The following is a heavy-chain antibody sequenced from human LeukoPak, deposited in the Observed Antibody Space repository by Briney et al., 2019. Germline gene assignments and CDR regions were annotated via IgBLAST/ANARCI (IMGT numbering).Heavy chain of an antibody. CDR3: ARDGCRYPFDP. CDR1: GGSISSYY. J-gene: IGHJ5*02. V-gene: IGHV4-59*01. Sequence: SETLSLTCTVSGGSISSYYWSWIRQPPGKGLEWIGYIYYSGSTNYNPSLKSRVTISVDTSKNQFSLQLSSVTAADTAVYYCARDGCRYPFDPWGQGTLVTVSS. CDR2: IYYSGST. D-gene: IGHD2-15*01.